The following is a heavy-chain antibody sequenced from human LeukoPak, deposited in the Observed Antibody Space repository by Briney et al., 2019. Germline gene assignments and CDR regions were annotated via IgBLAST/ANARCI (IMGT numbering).Heavy chain of an antibody. Sequence: PSETLSLTCAVSGYSISSGYYWGWIRQPPGKGLKWIGSIYQGGSTYYNPSLKSRVTISVDTSKNQFSLKLSSVTAAVTAVYYCARGSNYYGSGSLDYWGQGTLVTVSS. CDR3: ARGSNYYGSGSLDY. CDR1: GYSISSGYY. CDR2: IYQGGST. D-gene: IGHD3-10*01. V-gene: IGHV4-38-2*01. J-gene: IGHJ4*02.